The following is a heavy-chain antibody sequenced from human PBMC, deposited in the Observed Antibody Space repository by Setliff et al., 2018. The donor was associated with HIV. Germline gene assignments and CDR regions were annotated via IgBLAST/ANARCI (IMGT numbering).Heavy chain of an antibody. V-gene: IGHV3-9*01. CDR2: ISWNSGSI. D-gene: IGHD2-2*01. J-gene: IGHJ3*02. Sequence: PGGSLRLSCAASGFIFDDYAMHWVRQAPGKGLEWVSGISWNSGSIGYADSVKGRFTISRDNARNSLYLDMNTLRAEDTALYYCARSRSTRDAFDTWGQGTMVTVSS. CDR1: GFIFDDYA. CDR3: ARSRSTRDAFDT.